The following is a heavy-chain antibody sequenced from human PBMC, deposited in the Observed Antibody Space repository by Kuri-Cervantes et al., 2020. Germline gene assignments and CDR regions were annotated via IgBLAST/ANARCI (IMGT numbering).Heavy chain of an antibody. CDR2: ISAYNGNT. CDR3: ARGDWLLYYFDY. J-gene: IGHJ4*02. CDR1: GGTFSSYA. Sequence: ASVKVSCKASGGTFSSYAISWVRQAPGQGLEWMGWISAYNGNTNYAQKLQGRVTMTTDTSTRTAYMELRSLRSDDTAVYYCARGDWLLYYFDYWGQGTLVTVSS. V-gene: IGHV1-18*01. D-gene: IGHD3/OR15-3a*01.